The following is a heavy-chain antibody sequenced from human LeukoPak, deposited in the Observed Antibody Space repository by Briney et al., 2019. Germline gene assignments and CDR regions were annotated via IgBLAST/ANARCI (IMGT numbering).Heavy chain of an antibody. V-gene: IGHV1-2*02. CDR2: INPNSGGT. J-gene: IGHJ4*02. D-gene: IGHD2-21*02. CDR1: GYTFTGYY. Sequence: ASVKVSCKASGYTFTGYYMHWVRQAPGQGLEWMGWINPNSGGTNYAQKFQGRVTMTRDTSISTAYMELSRLRSDDTAVYYCARDLNTVVTAPLYWGQGTLVTVSS. CDR3: ARDLNTVVTAPLY.